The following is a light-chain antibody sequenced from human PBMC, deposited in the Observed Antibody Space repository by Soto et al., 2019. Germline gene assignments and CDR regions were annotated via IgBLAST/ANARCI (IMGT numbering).Light chain of an antibody. CDR2: RTS. CDR3: QHYGNSLWK. Sequence: EVVLTQSPGTLSLSPGERATLSCRASESVSSSFLTWYQQKPGQAPRLLIYRTSNRVTGIPDRFSGSGSGTDFTLTISILEPEDFAVYFCQHYGNSLWKFGQGTKVDI. CDR1: ESVSSSF. J-gene: IGKJ1*01. V-gene: IGKV3-20*01.